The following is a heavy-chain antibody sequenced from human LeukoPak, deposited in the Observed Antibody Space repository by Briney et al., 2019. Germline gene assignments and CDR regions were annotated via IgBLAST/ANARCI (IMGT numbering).Heavy chain of an antibody. CDR2: IWNDGSKK. D-gene: IGHD5-12*01. Sequence: GRSLRLSCVASGFTFSTYGMHWVRQTPGKGLEWVAVIWNDGSKKYYGDSVKGRFTISRDTSKNTLYLQMNSLRAEDTAVYYCASRRDGSNYAAFDIWGQGTMVTVSS. V-gene: IGHV3-33*03. CDR1: GFTFSTYG. J-gene: IGHJ3*02. CDR3: ASRRDGSNYAAFDI.